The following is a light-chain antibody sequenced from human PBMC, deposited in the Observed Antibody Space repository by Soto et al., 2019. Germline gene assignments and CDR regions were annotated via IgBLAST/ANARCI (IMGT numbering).Light chain of an antibody. CDR1: QSVGTS. V-gene: IGKV3-15*01. CDR3: QQNSHWTT. Sequence: EILMTQSPDIASVSPGERATLYCRASQSVGTSLAWYQQRPGQAPRLLIFSASRRATGTPDRFSGSGSGTEFTLTISSLQSEDLAVYYCQQNSHWTTFGQGTKVEI. CDR2: SAS. J-gene: IGKJ1*01.